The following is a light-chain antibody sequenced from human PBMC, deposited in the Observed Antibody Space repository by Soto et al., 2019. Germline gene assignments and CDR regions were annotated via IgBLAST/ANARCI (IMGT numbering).Light chain of an antibody. V-gene: IGKV3-11*01. CDR1: QSVSSY. Sequence: EIVLTQSPATLSFSPCEIATLSCSSSQSVSSYLAWYQQKPGQAPRLLIYDASNRATGIPARFSGSGSGTDFTLTISSLEPEDFAVYYCQQRSNWPPWTFGQGTKVDIK. J-gene: IGKJ1*01. CDR3: QQRSNWPPWT. CDR2: DAS.